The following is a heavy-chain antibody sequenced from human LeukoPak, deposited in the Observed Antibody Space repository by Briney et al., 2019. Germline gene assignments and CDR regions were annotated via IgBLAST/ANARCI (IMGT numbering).Heavy chain of an antibody. J-gene: IGHJ5*02. D-gene: IGHD3-22*01. CDR3: VGLLLSPSSWLDP. V-gene: IGHV5-51*01. CDR2: IYPGDSDT. CDR1: GYSFTSYW. Sequence: GESLKISCKGSGYSFTSYWIGWVRQMPGKGLEWMGIIYPGDSDTRYSPSFQGQVTISADRSISTAYLQWSSLKASDTAIYYCVGLLLSPSSWLDPWGQGTLVTVSS.